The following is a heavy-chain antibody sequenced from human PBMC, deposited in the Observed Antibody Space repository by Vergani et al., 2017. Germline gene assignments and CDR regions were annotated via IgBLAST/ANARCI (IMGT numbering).Heavy chain of an antibody. CDR1: GYTFFNYG. D-gene: IGHD3-10*01. CDR2: IRANTGDT. V-gene: IGHV1-18*04. Sequence: QVQLVQSGPEVKRPGASVKVSCKTSGYTFFNYGVNWIRRAPGQGFEWLGWIRANTGDTKDSERLQDRVTLTTDSSTTTAYMELRSLKSDDTAVYYCARDGTYYYGSGSFYLFDYWGQGTLVTVSS. J-gene: IGHJ4*02. CDR3: ARDGTYYYGSGSFYLFDY.